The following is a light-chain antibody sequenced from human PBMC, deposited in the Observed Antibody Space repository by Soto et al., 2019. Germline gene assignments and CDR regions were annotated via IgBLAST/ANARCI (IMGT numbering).Light chain of an antibody. J-gene: IGKJ1*01. V-gene: IGKV1-5*01. CDR3: QQYDSYRT. CDR2: DVS. CDR1: QSISSW. Sequence: PSTLSASVGDRVTITCRASQSISSWLAWYQQKPGKAPKLLIYDVSNLESGVPSRFSGSGSGTEFSLTIRGLQPDDFATYYCQQYDSYRTFGQGTKVDIK.